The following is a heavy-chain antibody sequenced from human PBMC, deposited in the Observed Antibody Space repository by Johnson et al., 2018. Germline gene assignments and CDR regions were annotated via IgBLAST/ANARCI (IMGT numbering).Heavy chain of an antibody. CDR1: GLTLSTYT. V-gene: IGHV3-30*14. CDR2: ISYDGSNK. J-gene: IGHJ6*03. Sequence: QLVESGGGMVQPGRSLTLSCAASGLTLSTYTMHWVRQAPGKGLEWLSVISYDGSNKYYADSVKGRFTISRDNSKNTLYLQMNSLRAEDTAVYYCAGWGFVDHPDYYYYMDVWGKGTTVTVSS. CDR3: AGWGFVDHPDYYYYMDV. D-gene: IGHD3-10*01.